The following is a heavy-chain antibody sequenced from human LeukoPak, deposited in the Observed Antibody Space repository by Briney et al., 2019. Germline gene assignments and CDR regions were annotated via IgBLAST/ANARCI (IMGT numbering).Heavy chain of an antibody. V-gene: IGHV1-2*02. D-gene: IGHD3-22*01. CDR1: GYTFTDYY. J-gene: IGHJ4*02. CDR3: ARSNTSGYYPPTLRY. CDR2: INPNSGDT. Sequence: ASVKVSCKASGYTFTDYYIHWVRQAPGQGLEWMGWINPNSGDTDSAQELQGRVTMTSDTSITSAYMELTRLTSDDTAVYYCARSNTSGYYPPTLRYWGQGTLVTVSS.